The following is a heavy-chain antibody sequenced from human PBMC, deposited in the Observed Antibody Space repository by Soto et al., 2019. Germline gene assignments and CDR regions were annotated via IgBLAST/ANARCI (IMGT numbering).Heavy chain of an antibody. J-gene: IGHJ5*02. Sequence: SETLSLTCTVSGSPISDNYWSWFRQAPGQGLEWVGYIYYTGTTTYNPSVKSRVTISLDTSKSQFSLILRSVTAADTAVYYCARETYGDYVGYFDPWGQGIQVTVSS. CDR1: GSPISDNY. D-gene: IGHD4-17*01. CDR2: IYYTGTT. V-gene: IGHV4-59*08. CDR3: ARETYGDYVGYFDP.